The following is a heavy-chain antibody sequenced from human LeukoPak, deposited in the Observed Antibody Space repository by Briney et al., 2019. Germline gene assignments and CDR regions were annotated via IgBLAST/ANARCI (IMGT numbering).Heavy chain of an antibody. V-gene: IGHV3-7*03. CDR3: ARQNYDILTGYPYYFDY. Sequence: GGSLRLSCAASGFTFSSYWMSWVRQAPGKGLEWVANIKQDGSEKYYVDSVKGRFTISRDNAKNSLYLQMNSLRAEDTAVYYCARQNYDILTGYPYYFDYWGQGTLVTVPS. CDR1: GFTFSSYW. J-gene: IGHJ4*02. D-gene: IGHD3-9*01. CDR2: IKQDGSEK.